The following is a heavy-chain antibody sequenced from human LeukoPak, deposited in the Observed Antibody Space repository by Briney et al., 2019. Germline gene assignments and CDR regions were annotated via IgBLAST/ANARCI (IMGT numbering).Heavy chain of an antibody. Sequence: PRASVKVSCKASGYTFTGYYMHWVRQAPGQGLEWMGWINPNSGGTNYAQKFQGRVTMTRDTSISTAYMELSRLRSDDTAVYYCARVARCTSCFDVDYWGQGTLVTVSS. D-gene: IGHD2-2*01. V-gene: IGHV1-2*02. CDR2: INPNSGGT. CDR1: GYTFTGYY. CDR3: ARVARCTSCFDVDY. J-gene: IGHJ4*02.